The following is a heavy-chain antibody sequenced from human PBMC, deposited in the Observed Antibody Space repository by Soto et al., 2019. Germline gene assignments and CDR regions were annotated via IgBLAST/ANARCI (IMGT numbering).Heavy chain of an antibody. Sequence: QVQLVESGGGVVQPGRSLRLSCAASGFTFSSYAMHWVRQAPGKGLEWVAVISYDGSDKYYADSVKGRFTISRDNSKNTLNQQMTSLRADDTAVYYCAKALGELSPESSDYWGQGTLITVSS. CDR3: AKALGELSPESSDY. D-gene: IGHD3-16*02. CDR1: GFTFSSYA. J-gene: IGHJ4*02. V-gene: IGHV3-30*18. CDR2: ISYDGSDK.